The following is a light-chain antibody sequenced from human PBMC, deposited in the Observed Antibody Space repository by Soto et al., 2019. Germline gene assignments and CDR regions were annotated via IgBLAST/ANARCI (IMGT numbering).Light chain of an antibody. V-gene: IGKV3-20*01. CDR1: QSVNNNY. Sequence: ENVLTQSPGTLSLSPWEEATLSCRANQSVNNNYLAWYQQTPGQPPRLLIYGASTRATGIPDRFSGRGSGTDFTLTIRSLEPEDFSVYYCQQYATSPRTFGQGTKVDIK. J-gene: IGKJ1*01. CDR3: QQYATSPRT. CDR2: GAS.